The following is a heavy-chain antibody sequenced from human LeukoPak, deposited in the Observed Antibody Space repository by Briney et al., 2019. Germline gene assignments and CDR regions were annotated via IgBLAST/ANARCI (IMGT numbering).Heavy chain of an antibody. V-gene: IGHV3-21*01. CDR1: GFTVSSNY. CDR3: ARDLESIGDDADSDY. Sequence: GGSLRLSCAASGFTVSSNYMSWVRQAPGKGLEWVSSISSSSSYIYYADSVKGRFTISRDNAKNSLYLQMNSLRAEDTAVYYCARDLESIGDDADSDYWGQGTLVTASS. D-gene: IGHD4-17*01. CDR2: ISSSSSYI. J-gene: IGHJ4*02.